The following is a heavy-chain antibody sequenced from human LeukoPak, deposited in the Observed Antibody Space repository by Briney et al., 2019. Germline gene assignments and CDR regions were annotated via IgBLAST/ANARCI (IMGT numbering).Heavy chain of an antibody. CDR1: GYTFTSYG. J-gene: IGHJ3*02. CDR2: ISAYNGNT. Sequence: GASVKVSCKASGYTFTSYGISWVRQAPGQGLEWMGWISAYNGNTNYAQKLQGRVTMTTDTSTSTAYMELRSLRSDDTAVYYCASSEGLGSGWYLDAFDIWGQGTMVTVSS. V-gene: IGHV1-18*01. CDR3: ASSEGLGSGWYLDAFDI. D-gene: IGHD6-19*01.